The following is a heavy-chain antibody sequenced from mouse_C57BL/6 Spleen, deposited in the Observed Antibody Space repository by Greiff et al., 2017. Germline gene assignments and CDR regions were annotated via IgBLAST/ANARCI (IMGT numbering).Heavy chain of an antibody. J-gene: IGHJ4*01. V-gene: IGHV6-6*01. CDR1: GFTFSDAW. CDR2: IRNKANNHAT. Sequence: EVQGVESGGGLVQPGGSMKLSCAASGFTFSDAWMDWVRQSPEKGLEWVAEIRNKANNHATYYAESVKGRFTISRDDSKSSVYLQMNSLRAEDTGIYYCTRRGSYAMDYWGQGTSVTVSS. CDR3: TRRGSYAMDY.